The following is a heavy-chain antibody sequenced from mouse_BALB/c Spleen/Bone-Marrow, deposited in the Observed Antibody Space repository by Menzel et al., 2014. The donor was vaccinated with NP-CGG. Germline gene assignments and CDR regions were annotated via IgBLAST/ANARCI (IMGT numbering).Heavy chain of an antibody. J-gene: IGHJ4*01. V-gene: IGHV1S137*01. Sequence: VQLQQSGAELVRPGDSVKISCKGSGYTFTDYAMHWVKQSHAKGLEWIGVISTYYGDASYNQKSKGKATMTVDKSSSTAYMELARLTSEDSAIYYCARDAMDYWGQGTSVTVSS. CDR1: GYTFTDYA. CDR3: ARDAMDY. CDR2: ISTYYGDA.